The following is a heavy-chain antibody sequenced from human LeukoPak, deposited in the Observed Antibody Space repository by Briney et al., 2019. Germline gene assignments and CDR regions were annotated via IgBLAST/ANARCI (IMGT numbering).Heavy chain of an antibody. CDR3: VRRGLDGSYLDY. Sequence: SGPTLVNPTQTLTLTCTLSGFSLTSSAVGVGWIRQPPVKALEWLTLIYWNDEKHYSPSLRTRLTITKDTSNNQVVLTLTNMDPVDTATYYCVRRGLDGSYLDYWGQGTLVTVSS. D-gene: IGHD1-26*01. J-gene: IGHJ4*02. CDR2: IYWNDEK. V-gene: IGHV2-5*01. CDR1: GFSLTSSAVG.